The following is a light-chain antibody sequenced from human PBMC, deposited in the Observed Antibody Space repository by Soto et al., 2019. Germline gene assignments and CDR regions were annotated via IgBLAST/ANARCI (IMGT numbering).Light chain of an antibody. J-gene: IGKJ4*01. CDR1: QTLNNN. CDR2: GVS. Sequence: EIVMTQSPATLSVFPGETATLSCRASQTLNNNLAWYQQKPGQAPRLLIYGVSSIDTGIPARFSGSGSGTEFTLAINNLQSEDSAVYYCQQHNGWPLTFGAGTKVEIK. V-gene: IGKV3-15*01. CDR3: QQHNGWPLT.